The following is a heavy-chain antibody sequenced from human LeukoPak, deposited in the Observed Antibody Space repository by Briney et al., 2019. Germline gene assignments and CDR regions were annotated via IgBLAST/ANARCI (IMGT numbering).Heavy chain of an antibody. CDR3: ARGASGMVTYFDY. CDR1: GGTFSSYA. CDR2: IIPIFGTA. V-gene: IGHV1-69*06. D-gene: IGHD3-3*01. Sequence: ASVKVSCKASGGTFSSYAISWVRQAPGQGLEWMGGIIPIFGTANYAQKFQGRVTITADKSTSTAYMELSSLRSEDTAVYYCARGASGMVTYFDYWGQGTLVTVSS. J-gene: IGHJ4*02.